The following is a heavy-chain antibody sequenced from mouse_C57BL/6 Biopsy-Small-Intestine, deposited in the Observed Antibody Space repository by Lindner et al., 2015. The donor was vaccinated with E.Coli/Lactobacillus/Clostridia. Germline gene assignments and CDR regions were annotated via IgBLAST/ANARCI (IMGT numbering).Heavy chain of an antibody. CDR3: ATLPGVLGYTGSAQ. D-gene: IGHD4-1*01. CDR2: ISTSNGNT. V-gene: IGHV1-74*01. J-gene: IGHJ4*01. Sequence: SVKVSCKASGNTFTNSGINWVRQAPGQGLEWMGWISTSNGNTDYAQKFQGRVAMTTDTSASTVYMELRSLRSDDTAVYYCATLPGVLGYTGSAQWGQGTRVTVSS. CDR1: GNTFTNSG.